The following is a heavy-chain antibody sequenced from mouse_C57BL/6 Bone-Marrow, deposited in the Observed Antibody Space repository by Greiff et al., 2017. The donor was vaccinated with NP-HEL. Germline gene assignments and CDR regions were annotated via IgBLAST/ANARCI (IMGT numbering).Heavy chain of an antibody. J-gene: IGHJ2*01. CDR1: GYTFTSYW. CDR2: IDPSDSET. CDR3: ARWDYYGSSYVWYYFDY. Sequence: QVHVKQPGAELVRPGSSVKLSCKASGYTFTSYWMHWVKQRPIQGLEWIGNIDPSDSETHYNQKFKDKATLTVDKSSSTAYMQLSSLTSEDSAVYYCARWDYYGSSYVWYYFDYWGQGTTLTVSS. V-gene: IGHV1-52*01. D-gene: IGHD1-1*01.